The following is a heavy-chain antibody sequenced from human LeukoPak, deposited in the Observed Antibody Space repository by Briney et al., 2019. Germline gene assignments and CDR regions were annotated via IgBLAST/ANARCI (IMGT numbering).Heavy chain of an antibody. D-gene: IGHD3-22*01. V-gene: IGHV1-69*13. CDR2: IIPIFGTA. Sequence: SVKVSCKASGGTFSSYAISWMRQAPGQGLEWMGGIIPIFGTANYAQKFQGRVTITADESTSTAYMELSSLRSEDTAVYYCARDPYYYDSSGYDRSWFDPWGQGTLVTVSS. CDR1: GGTFSSYA. J-gene: IGHJ5*02. CDR3: ARDPYYYDSSGYDRSWFDP.